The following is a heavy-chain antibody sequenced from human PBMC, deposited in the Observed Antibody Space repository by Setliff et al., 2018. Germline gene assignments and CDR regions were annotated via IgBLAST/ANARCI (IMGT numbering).Heavy chain of an antibody. D-gene: IGHD1-7*01. V-gene: IGHV3-23*01. CDR2: ISDSGGTT. CDR1: GFTFSNYA. Sequence: PGGSLSLSCAASGFTFSNYAMNWVRQAPGKGLEWVSVISDSGGTTYYADSVKGRFTISRDNSKNTLYLQMNSLGAEDTAVYYCAKKLPGVRYFDYCGQGTLVTVSS. CDR3: AKKLPGVRYFDY. J-gene: IGHJ4*02.